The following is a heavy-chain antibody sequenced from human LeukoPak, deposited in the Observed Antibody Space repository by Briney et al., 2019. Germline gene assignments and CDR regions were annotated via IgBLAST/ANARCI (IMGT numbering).Heavy chain of an antibody. J-gene: IGHJ4*02. CDR3: ARVNYYDSSSFYYGYFDY. CDR1: GFSFYGYA. V-gene: IGHV3-49*04. Sequence: GGSLRVSCSPSGFSFYGYAMSWVRQAPGKGLEWVGFIRSKAYGATANYAASVQGRFIISRDDSRSIVHLQMNSLRIEDTAVYFCARVNYYDSSSFYYGYFDYWGQGALVTVSS. D-gene: IGHD3-22*01. CDR2: IRSKAYGATA.